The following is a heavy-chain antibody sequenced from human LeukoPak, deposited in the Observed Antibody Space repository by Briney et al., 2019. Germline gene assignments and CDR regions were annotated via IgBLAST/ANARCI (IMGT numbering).Heavy chain of an antibody. CDR3: ARDSHYYDSSGYSPFDY. D-gene: IGHD3-22*01. CDR2: IYTSGST. CDR1: GGSISSYY. J-gene: IGHJ4*02. Sequence: PSQTLSLTCTVSGGSISSYYWSWIRQPAGKGLEWIGRIYTSGSTNYNPSLKSRVTMSVDTSKNQFSLKLSSVTAADTAVYYCARDSHYYDSSGYSPFDYWGQGTLVTVSS. V-gene: IGHV4-4*07.